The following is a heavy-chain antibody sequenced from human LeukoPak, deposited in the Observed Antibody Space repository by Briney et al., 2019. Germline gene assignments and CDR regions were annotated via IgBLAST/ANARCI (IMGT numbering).Heavy chain of an antibody. V-gene: IGHV4-59*01. CDR3: AREARNGDSYVDS. D-gene: IGHD4-17*01. J-gene: IGHJ5*01. CDR2: SYKSGST. CDR1: GGSISSFY. Sequence: PSETLSLTCTVSGGSISSFYCSWIRQPPGKGLQWIGYSYKSGSTYYNPSLKSRVTISVDASKNQCSLQLTSVTAADTAVYFCAREARNGDSYVDSWGQGTLVTVSS.